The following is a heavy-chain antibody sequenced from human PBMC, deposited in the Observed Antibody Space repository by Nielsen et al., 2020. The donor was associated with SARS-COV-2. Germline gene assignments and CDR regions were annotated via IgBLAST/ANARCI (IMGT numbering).Heavy chain of an antibody. Sequence: ASVKVSCKASGYTFTSYGISWVRQAPGQGLEWMGWISAYNGSTNYAQKLQGRVTMTTDTSTSTAYMELRSLRSDDTAVYYCARATSYSSGWYYFDYWGQGTLVTVSS. D-gene: IGHD6-19*01. CDR3: ARATSYSSGWYYFDY. CDR1: GYTFTSYG. V-gene: IGHV1-18*01. CDR2: ISAYNGST. J-gene: IGHJ4*02.